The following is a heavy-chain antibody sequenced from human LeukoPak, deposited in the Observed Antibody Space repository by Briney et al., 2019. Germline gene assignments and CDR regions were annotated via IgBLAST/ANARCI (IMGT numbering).Heavy chain of an antibody. CDR1: GFTFSNYA. CDR3: ARDQDGYTYGSIDY. J-gene: IGHJ4*02. Sequence: GGSLRHSCAASGFTFSNYAMHWVRQAPGKGLEWVAVISYDGNNERYADSVKGRFTISRDNSKNTLYLQMNSLRSEDTAVYYCARDQDGYTYGSIDYWGQGTLVTVSS. CDR2: ISYDGNNE. D-gene: IGHD5-18*01. V-gene: IGHV3-30*04.